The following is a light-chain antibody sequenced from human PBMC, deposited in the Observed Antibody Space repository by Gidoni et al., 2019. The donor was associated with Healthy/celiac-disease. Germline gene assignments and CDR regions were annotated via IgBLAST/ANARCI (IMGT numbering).Light chain of an antibody. V-gene: IGKV1-8*01. CDR1: QGISSY. CDR2: AAS. CDR3: QQYYSYPPT. J-gene: IGKJ4*01. Sequence: AIRMTQSPSSFSASTGDRVTITCRASQGISSYLAWYQQKPGKAHKLLIYAASTLQSGVPSRFSGSGSGTDFTLTISCLQSEDFATYYRQQYYSYPPTFGGGTKVEIK.